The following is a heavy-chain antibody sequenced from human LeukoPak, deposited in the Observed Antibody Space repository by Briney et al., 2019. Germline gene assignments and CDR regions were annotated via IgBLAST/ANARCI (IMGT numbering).Heavy chain of an antibody. Sequence: SETLSLTCAVYGGSFSGYYWSWIRQPPGKGLEWIGEINHSGSTNYNPSLKSRVTISVDTSKNQFSLKLSSVTAADTAVYYCARGNFRYCSGGSCHSLMVYYYYYMDVWGKGTTVTVSS. J-gene: IGHJ6*03. V-gene: IGHV4-34*01. D-gene: IGHD2-15*01. CDR2: INHSGST. CDR1: GGSFSGYY. CDR3: ARGNFRYCSGGSCHSLMVYYYYYMDV.